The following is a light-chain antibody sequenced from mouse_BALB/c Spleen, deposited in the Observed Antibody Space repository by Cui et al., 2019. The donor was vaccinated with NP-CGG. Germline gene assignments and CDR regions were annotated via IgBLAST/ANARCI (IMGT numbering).Light chain of an antibody. J-gene: IGLJ1*01. Sequence: QAVVTQESALTTSPGETVTLTCRSSNGAVTTSNYANWVQEKPDHLFTGLIGGTNNRVPGVPARFSGSLIGDKAALTITGAQTEDEAIYFCALWYSNHWVFGGGTKVTVL. V-gene: IGLV1*01. CDR3: ALWYSNHWV. CDR1: NGAVTTSNY. CDR2: GTN.